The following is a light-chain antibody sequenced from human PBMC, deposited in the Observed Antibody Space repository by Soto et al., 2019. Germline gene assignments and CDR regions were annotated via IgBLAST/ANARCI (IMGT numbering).Light chain of an antibody. CDR2: DAP. Sequence: DIQLTQTPSTLSASVVDEVTITCRARQTISRWLAWYQQKPGRAPKLLIYDAPTLESGVPSRFSGSGSETEFTLTISRLQPDDFATYFCHSRAFGQGTRPEIK. CDR3: HSRA. J-gene: IGKJ5*01. V-gene: IGKV1-5*01. CDR1: QTISRW.